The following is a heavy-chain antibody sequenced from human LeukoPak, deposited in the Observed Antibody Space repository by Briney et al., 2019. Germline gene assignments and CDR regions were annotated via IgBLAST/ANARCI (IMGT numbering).Heavy chain of an antibody. Sequence: PGGSLRLSCAASGFTFSSYAMHWVRQAPGKGLEYVSAISSNGGSTYYANSVKGRFTISRDNSKNTLYLQMNSLRAEDTAVYYCAKDGGPGGAFDIWGQGTMVTVSS. CDR1: GFTFSSYA. CDR2: ISSNGGST. V-gene: IGHV3-64*01. D-gene: IGHD2-15*01. J-gene: IGHJ3*02. CDR3: AKDGGPGGAFDI.